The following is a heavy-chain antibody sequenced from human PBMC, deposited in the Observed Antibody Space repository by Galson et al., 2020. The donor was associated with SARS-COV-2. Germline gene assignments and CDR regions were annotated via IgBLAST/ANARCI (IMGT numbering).Heavy chain of an antibody. CDR1: GFSFSTYS. V-gene: IGHV3-48*02. J-gene: IGHJ4*02. CDR2: ISSSSDTI. CDR3: VRGTYGDYSLDY. D-gene: IGHD4-17*01. Sequence: TGGSLRLSCAASGFSFSTYSMNWVRQTPGQRLQWVSYISSSSDTIYYADSVKGRFTISRDNAQNLLYLQMNSLRDEDTAVYYCVRGTYGDYSLDYWGKGTRVTVSP.